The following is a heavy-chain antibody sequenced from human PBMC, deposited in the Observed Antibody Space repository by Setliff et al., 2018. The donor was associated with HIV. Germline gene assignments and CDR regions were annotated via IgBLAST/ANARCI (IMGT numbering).Heavy chain of an antibody. Sequence: ASVKVSCKASGSTFSTYDINWVRQAPGQGPEWMGWMNPNSGNTGYAPKLQGRVTMTRNTSISTAYMELSSLRSEDTAVYYCARGVYGDYEDYWGQGTLVTVSS. D-gene: IGHD4-17*01. V-gene: IGHV1-8*01. CDR1: GSTFSTYD. J-gene: IGHJ4*02. CDR2: MNPNSGNT. CDR3: ARGVYGDYEDY.